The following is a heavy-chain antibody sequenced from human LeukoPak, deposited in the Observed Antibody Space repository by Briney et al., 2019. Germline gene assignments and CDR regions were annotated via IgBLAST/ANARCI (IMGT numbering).Heavy chain of an antibody. CDR1: GDSISSYY. Sequence: PSETLSLTCTVSGDSISSYYWSWIRQPPGKGLEWIGYIHYSGSTNYNPSLKSRVTISVDTSKNQFSLILSSVTTTDTAVYYCAREVVAAAGTVDYWGQGTLVTVSS. D-gene: IGHD6-13*01. V-gene: IGHV4-59*01. CDR3: AREVVAAAGTVDY. CDR2: IHYSGST. J-gene: IGHJ4*02.